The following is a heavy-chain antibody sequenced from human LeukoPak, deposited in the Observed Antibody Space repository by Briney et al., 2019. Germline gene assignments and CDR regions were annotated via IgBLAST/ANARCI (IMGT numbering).Heavy chain of an antibody. V-gene: IGHV6-1*01. CDR1: GDSVSSNSAA. CDR2: TYYRSKWYN. Sequence: SQTLSLTCAISGDSVSSNSAAWNWIRQSPTRGLEWLGRTYYRSKWYNDYAVSVKSRIVINPDTSKNQFSLQLSSVTPEDTAVYYCTRDGIRVLDYWGQGILVTVSS. D-gene: IGHD1-1*01. CDR3: TRDGIRVLDY. J-gene: IGHJ4*02.